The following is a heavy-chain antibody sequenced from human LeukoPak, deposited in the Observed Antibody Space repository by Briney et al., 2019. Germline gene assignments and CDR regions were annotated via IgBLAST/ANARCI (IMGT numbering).Heavy chain of an antibody. CDR3: ARDGEYGTGSYSRGSFDY. CDR2: IDPRSGGT. Sequence: GASVKVSCKAAGYSFTAFYIHWVRQAHGQGLEWMGWIDPRSGGTRYAQTSQGSGTMARDTSISTDYIDLSSLGSDDTDADYYARDGEYGTGSYSRGSFDYWGQGILVTVSS. J-gene: IGHJ4*02. D-gene: IGHD3-10*01. V-gene: IGHV1-2*02. CDR1: GYSFTAFY.